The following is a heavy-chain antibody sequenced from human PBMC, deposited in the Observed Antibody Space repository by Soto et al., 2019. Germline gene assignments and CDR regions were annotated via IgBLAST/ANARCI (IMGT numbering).Heavy chain of an antibody. J-gene: IGHJ4*02. CDR3: ASFYGECVSY. CDR2: IYYSGST. Sequence: QLQLQESGPGLVKPSETLSLTCTVSGGSISSSSYYWGWIRQPPGKGLEWIGSIYYSGSTYYHPSLQSRVPLSVDTSKNQCSLKLSSVTAADTAVYYCASFYGECVSYWGQGTLVTVSS. CDR1: GGSISSSSYY. V-gene: IGHV4-39*01. D-gene: IGHD3-10*01.